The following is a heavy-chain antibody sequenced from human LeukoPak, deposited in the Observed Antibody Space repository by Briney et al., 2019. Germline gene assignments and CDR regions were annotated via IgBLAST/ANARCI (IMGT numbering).Heavy chain of an antibody. CDR3: ARGTEVYYDSSSYYSY. V-gene: IGHV3-20*04. Sequence: GGSLRLSCAASGFTFDDYGMGWVRQVPGKGLEWVSGTNWNGGSTGYADSVKGRFTISRDNAKNSPYLQMNSLRAEDTALYYCARGTEVYYDSSSYYSYWGQGTLVTVSS. J-gene: IGHJ4*02. CDR1: GFTFDDYG. CDR2: TNWNGGST. D-gene: IGHD3-22*01.